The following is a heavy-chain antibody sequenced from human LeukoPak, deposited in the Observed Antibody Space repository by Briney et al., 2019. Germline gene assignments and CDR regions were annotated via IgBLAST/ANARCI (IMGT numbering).Heavy chain of an antibody. CDR1: GFTISSYS. V-gene: IGHV3-21*01. J-gene: IGHJ6*04. Sequence: GGSLRLSCAASGFTISSYSMNWVRQAPGKGLEWASSISSSSNYIYYADSVKGRFTISRDNAKNSLYLQMNSLRAEDTAVYYCATDPNYYGSGSYSRMDVWGKGTTVTVSS. D-gene: IGHD3-10*01. CDR3: ATDPNYYGSGSYSRMDV. CDR2: ISSSSNYI.